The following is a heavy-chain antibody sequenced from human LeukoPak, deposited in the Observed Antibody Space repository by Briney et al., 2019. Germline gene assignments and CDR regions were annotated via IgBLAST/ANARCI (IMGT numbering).Heavy chain of an antibody. J-gene: IGHJ6*03. Sequence: ASVKVSCKASGGTFSSYAISWVRQAPGQGLEWMGGIIPIFGTANYAQKFQGRVTITTDESTSTAYMELSSLRSEDTAVYYCATTSILRGYYYYYYMDVWGKGTTVTVSS. CDR1: GGTFSSYA. CDR3: ATTSILRGYYYYYYMDV. CDR2: IIPIFGTA. V-gene: IGHV1-69*05. D-gene: IGHD3-16*01.